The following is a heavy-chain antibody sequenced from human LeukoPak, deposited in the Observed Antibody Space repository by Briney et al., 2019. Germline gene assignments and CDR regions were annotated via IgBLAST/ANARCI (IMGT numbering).Heavy chain of an antibody. D-gene: IGHD5-12*01. CDR2: ISGSGGNT. CDR1: GFIFSAYA. Sequence: GGSLRLSCAPSGFIFSAYAMSWVRQAPGKGPEWVASISGSGGNTYHADSVKGRFTISRYNSQNTVYLQMDSLTAEDTAVYYCAKDGQLLRPNYFDNWGQGTLVTVSS. J-gene: IGHJ4*02. CDR3: AKDGQLLRPNYFDN. V-gene: IGHV3-23*01.